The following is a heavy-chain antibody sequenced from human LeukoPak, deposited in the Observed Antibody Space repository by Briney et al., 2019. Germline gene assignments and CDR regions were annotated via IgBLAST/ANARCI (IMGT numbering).Heavy chain of an antibody. CDR1: GYTFTSYY. V-gene: IGHV1-46*01. J-gene: IGHJ5*02. Sequence: ASVKVSCKASGYTFTSYYMHWVRQAPGQGLEWMGIINPSGGSTSYAQKFQGRVTMTRDTSTSTVYMELSSLRSEDTAVYYCARDGILCSGGSCYSGWFDPWGQETLVTVSS. D-gene: IGHD2-15*01. CDR2: INPSGGST. CDR3: ARDGILCSGGSCYSGWFDP.